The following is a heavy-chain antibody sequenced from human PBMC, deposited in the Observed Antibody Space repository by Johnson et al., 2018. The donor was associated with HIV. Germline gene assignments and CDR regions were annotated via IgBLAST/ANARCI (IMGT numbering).Heavy chain of an antibody. CDR3: ARVVLVRLAVAGPSRDAFDI. V-gene: IGHV3-33*01. CDR2: IWYDGSNK. D-gene: IGHD6-19*01. Sequence: QVQLVESGGGVVQPGRSLRLSCAASGFTFSSYGMHWVRQAPGKGLEWVAVIWYDGSNKYYADSVKGRFTISRDNSKNTLYLQMNSLRAEDTALYYCARVVLVRLAVAGPSRDAFDIWGQGTMVTVSS. J-gene: IGHJ3*02. CDR1: GFTFSSYG.